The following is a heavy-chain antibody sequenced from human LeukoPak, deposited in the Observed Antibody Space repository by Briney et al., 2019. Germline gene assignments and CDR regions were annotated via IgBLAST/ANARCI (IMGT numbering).Heavy chain of an antibody. Sequence: ASVKVSCKASGYTFTSYYMHWVRRAPGQGLEWMGIINPSGGSTSYAQKFQGRVTMTRDTSTSTVYMELSSLRSEDTAVYYCARGGPDTAMVRIGDYWGQGTLVTVSS. CDR3: ARGGPDTAMVRIGDY. J-gene: IGHJ4*02. V-gene: IGHV1-46*01. CDR2: INPSGGST. D-gene: IGHD5-18*01. CDR1: GYTFTSYY.